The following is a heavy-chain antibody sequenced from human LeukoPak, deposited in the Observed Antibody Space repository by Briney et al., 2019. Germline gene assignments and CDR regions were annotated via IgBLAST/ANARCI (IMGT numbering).Heavy chain of an antibody. D-gene: IGHD5-18*01. J-gene: IGHJ6*03. CDR2: IYYSGST. Sequence: SDTLSLTCGVSGYSISSSNWWGWIRQPPGKGLEWIGYIYYSGSTYYNPSLKSRVTMSVDTSKNQFSLKLSSVTAVDTAVYYCARMRIQLDYYYYMDVWGKGTTVTVSS. V-gene: IGHV4-28*01. CDR1: GYSISSSNW. CDR3: ARMRIQLDYYYYMDV.